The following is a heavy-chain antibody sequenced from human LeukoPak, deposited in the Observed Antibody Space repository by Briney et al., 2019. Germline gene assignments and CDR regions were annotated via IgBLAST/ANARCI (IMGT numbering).Heavy chain of an antibody. Sequence: MASQTLSLTCTVSGGSISSGDYYWSWIRQPPGKGLEWIGYIYYSGSTYYNPSLKSRVTISVDTSKNQFSLKLSSVTAADTAVYYCARVFRPDYGSGSYYLGNWFDPWGQGTLVTVSS. J-gene: IGHJ5*02. CDR2: IYYSGST. V-gene: IGHV4-30-4*08. CDR1: GGSISSGDYY. D-gene: IGHD3-10*01. CDR3: ARVFRPDYGSGSYYLGNWFDP.